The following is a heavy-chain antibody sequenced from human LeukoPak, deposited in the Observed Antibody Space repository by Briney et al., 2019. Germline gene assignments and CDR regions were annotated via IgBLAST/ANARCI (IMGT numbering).Heavy chain of an antibody. CDR3: ARGFQPAAAGDY. V-gene: IGHV1-69*13. CDR2: IIPIFGTA. Sequence: GASVKVSCKASGGTFGSYAISWVRQAPGQGLEWMGGIIPIFGTANYAQKFQGRVTITADESTSTAYMELSSLRSEDTAVYYCARGFQPAAAGDYWDQGTLVTVSS. CDR1: GGTFGSYA. J-gene: IGHJ4*02. D-gene: IGHD6-13*01.